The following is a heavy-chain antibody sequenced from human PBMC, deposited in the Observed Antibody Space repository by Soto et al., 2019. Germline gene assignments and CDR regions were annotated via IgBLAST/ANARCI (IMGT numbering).Heavy chain of an antibody. CDR1: GGSISIFGQY. V-gene: IGHV4-39*01. CDR3: ARQGRAAAGGSFFYGLDV. D-gene: IGHD6-13*01. Sequence: QLQLQESGPGLVKPSETLSLTCTVSGGSISIFGQYCAWIRQPPGKGLEWIGSIHYSGSPYYKPSLKSRITMYVDTSKNQFSLKLSSVTAADTAVYYCARQGRAAAGGSFFYGLDVWGQGTTVTVSS. CDR2: IHYSGSP. J-gene: IGHJ6*02.